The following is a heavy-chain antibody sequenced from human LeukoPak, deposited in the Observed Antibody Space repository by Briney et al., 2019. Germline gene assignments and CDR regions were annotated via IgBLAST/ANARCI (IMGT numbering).Heavy chain of an antibody. V-gene: IGHV4-59*08. Sequence: PSETLSLTCTVSGGSIRGYYWSWIRQSPGKGLEWIAYIYYSGSTNYNPSLKSRVTISVDTSKNQFSLKMSSVTAADTAVYFCARHPSWPDYGGTNDYWGKGTLVIVSS. D-gene: IGHD4-23*01. CDR2: IYYSGST. J-gene: IGHJ4*02. CDR3: ARHPSWPDYGGTNDY. CDR1: GGSIRGYY.